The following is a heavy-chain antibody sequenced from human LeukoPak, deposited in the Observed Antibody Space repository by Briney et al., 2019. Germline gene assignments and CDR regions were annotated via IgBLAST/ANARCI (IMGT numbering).Heavy chain of an antibody. D-gene: IGHD3-22*01. J-gene: IGHJ1*01. CDR1: GVSISSYY. V-gene: IGHV4-4*07. CDR3: ARQVGSFTMMP. Sequence: TSETLSLTCTVSGVSISSYYWSWIRQPAGKGLEWIGRIYTSGSTNYNSSLKSRVTMSVDTSKNQFSLNLSSVTAADTDVYYCARQVGSFTMMPWGQGTLVTVSS. CDR2: IYTSGST.